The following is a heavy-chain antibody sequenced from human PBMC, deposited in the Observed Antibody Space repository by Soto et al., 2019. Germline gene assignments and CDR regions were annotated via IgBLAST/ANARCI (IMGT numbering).Heavy chain of an antibody. CDR2: IYYSGST. CDR1: GGSISSSSYY. J-gene: IGHJ4*02. V-gene: IGHV4-39*01. D-gene: IGHD3-16*01. CDR3: ARHHKRGGNSDYIWGSQYYFDY. Sequence: QLQLQESGPGLVKPSETLSLTCTVSGGSISSSSYYWGWIRQPPGKGLEWIGSIYYSGSTYYNPSLKSRVTISVDTSKNQFSLKLSSVTAADTAVYYCARHHKRGGNSDYIWGSQYYFDYWGQGTLVTVSS.